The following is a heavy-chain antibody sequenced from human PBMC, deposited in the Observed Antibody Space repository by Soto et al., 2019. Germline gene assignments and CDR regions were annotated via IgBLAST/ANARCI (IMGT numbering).Heavy chain of an antibody. D-gene: IGHD3-3*01. J-gene: IGHJ6*02. CDR3: AKDLAPNTMCGVVILRRSYYYYGMDV. CDR1: GFTFSSYA. V-gene: IGHV3-23*01. Sequence: PGGSLRLSCAASGFTFSSYAMSWARPAPGKGLEWVSAISGSGGSTYYADSVKGRFTISRDNSKNTLSLHMNSLRAEDKAAYYCAKDLAPNTMCGVVILRRSYYYYGMDVWGQGTTVTISS. CDR2: ISGSGGST.